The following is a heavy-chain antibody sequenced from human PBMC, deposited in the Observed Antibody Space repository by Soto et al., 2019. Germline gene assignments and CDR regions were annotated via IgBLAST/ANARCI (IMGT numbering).Heavy chain of an antibody. D-gene: IGHD6-13*01. J-gene: IGHJ6*02. CDR3: ARRGIPRFYGMDV. CDR2: ISPGDSDT. Sequence: GESLKISCKSSGYSFTSYWIGWVRQMPGRGLEWMGIISPGDSDTIYSPSFQGQVTISADKSISTAYLQWSSLKASDTAVYYCARRGIPRFYGMDVCGQGTLVPVSS. V-gene: IGHV5-51*01. CDR1: GYSFTSYW.